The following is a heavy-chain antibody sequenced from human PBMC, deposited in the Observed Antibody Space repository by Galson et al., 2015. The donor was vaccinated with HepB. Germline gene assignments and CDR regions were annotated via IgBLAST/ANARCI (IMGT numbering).Heavy chain of an antibody. CDR1: GFTFSSYA. J-gene: IGHJ3*01. Sequence: SLRLSCAASGFTFSSYALNWVRQAPEKGLEWVSTISSNGNTTAYADSVKGRFTISRDNSKNTLFLQMSSLRAGDTAVYYCAKDSGVVWGIVEVSEAAIGGGSFDVWGPGTMVTVSS. D-gene: IGHD2-2*01. V-gene: IGHV3-23*01. CDR2: ISSNGNTT. CDR3: AKDSGVVWGIVEVSEAAIGGGSFDV.